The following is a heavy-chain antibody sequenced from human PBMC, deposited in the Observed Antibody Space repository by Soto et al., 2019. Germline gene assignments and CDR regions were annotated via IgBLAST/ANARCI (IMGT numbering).Heavy chain of an antibody. CDR2: IYYSGTA. V-gene: IGHV4-31*03. CDR1: GGSISSGGFY. D-gene: IGHD6-13*01. CDR3: ARAGYSSSGIDP. J-gene: IGHJ5*02. Sequence: QVQLQESGPGLVKPSQTLSLTCTVSGGSISSGGFYWSWIRQHPGKGLECIGYIYYSGTAYYNPSLKSRVTISVDTSKNQFSLKLSSVTAADTAVYYCARAGYSSSGIDPWGQGTLVTVSS.